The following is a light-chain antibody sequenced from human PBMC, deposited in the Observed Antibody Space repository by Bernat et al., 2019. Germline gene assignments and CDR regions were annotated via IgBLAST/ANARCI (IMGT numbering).Light chain of an antibody. J-gene: IGKJ4*01. CDR2: GAS. Sequence: EIVMTQSPATLSVSPGERATLSCRASQSVSSNLAWYHQKPGQAPRLLTYGASTRATGIPARFSGSGSGTEFTLTISSLQSEDFAVYYCQQYNNWPPLTFGGGTTVEIK. CDR3: QQYNNWPPLT. V-gene: IGKV3-15*01. CDR1: QSVSSN.